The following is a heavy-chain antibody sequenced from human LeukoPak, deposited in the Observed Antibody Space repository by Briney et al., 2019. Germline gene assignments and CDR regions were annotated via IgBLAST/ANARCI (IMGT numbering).Heavy chain of an antibody. Sequence: SETLSLTCTVSGGSISSYYWSWIRQPPGKGLEWIGYIYYSGSTNYNPSLKSRVTISVDTSKNQFSLKLSSVTAADTAVYHCARQAYSSSWYPNAFDIWGQGTMVTVSS. CDR2: IYYSGST. V-gene: IGHV4-59*08. D-gene: IGHD6-13*01. CDR3: ARQAYSSSWYPNAFDI. CDR1: GGSISSYY. J-gene: IGHJ3*02.